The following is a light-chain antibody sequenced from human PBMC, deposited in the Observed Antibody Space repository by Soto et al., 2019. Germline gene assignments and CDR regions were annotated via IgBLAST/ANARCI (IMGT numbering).Light chain of an antibody. CDR2: WAS. Sequence: DLVMTQCADSLAASLGERATINCKSTQRVLYNSKNKNYLAWYQQRPGQPPKLLIYWASTRESGVPDRFNGSGSGTDFTLTISSLQAEDVAVYYCQQYYSTPWTFGQGTRWIS. CDR1: QRVLYNSKNKNY. V-gene: IGKV4-1*01. CDR3: QQYYSTPWT. J-gene: IGKJ1*01.